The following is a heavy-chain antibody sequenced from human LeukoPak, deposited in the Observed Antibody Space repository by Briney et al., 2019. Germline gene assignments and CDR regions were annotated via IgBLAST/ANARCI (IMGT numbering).Heavy chain of an antibody. D-gene: IGHD3-10*01. CDR1: GYTFTSYG. CDR3: ASRLDYYGSGSYYPFDY. CDR2: ISAYNGNT. Sequence: GASVKVSCKASGYTFTSYGISWVRQAPGQGLEWMGWISAYNGNTNYAQKLQGRVTMTTDTSTSTAYMELRSLRSDDTAVYYCASRLDYYGSGSYYPFDYWGQGTLVTVSS. J-gene: IGHJ4*02. V-gene: IGHV1-18*01.